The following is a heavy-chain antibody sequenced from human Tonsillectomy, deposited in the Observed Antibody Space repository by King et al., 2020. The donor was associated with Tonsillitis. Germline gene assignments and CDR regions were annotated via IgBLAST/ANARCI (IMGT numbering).Heavy chain of an antibody. V-gene: IGHV3-72*01. D-gene: IGHD3-22*01. Sequence: VQLVESGGGLVQPGGALRLSCAVSGFTFSDHYIDWGRQAPGKGLEWGGRTRNKANSYTTEYAASVKGRFTIARDDSTKAVYLQMNSLKTEDTAVYYCAHSRGYYDYDELDIWGQGTMVTVS. J-gene: IGHJ3*02. CDR3: AHSRGYYDYDELDI. CDR1: GFTFSDHY. CDR2: TRNKANSYTT.